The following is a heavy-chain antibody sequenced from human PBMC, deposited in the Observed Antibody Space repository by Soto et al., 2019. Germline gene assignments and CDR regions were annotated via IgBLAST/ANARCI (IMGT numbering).Heavy chain of an antibody. Sequence: PGGSLRLSCAASGFTFSSYAMSWVRQAPGKGLEWVSAISGSGGSTYYADSVKGRFTISRDNSKNTLYLQMNSLRAEDTAVYYCAKDWGNDYLCSVDYWGQGTLVTVSS. J-gene: IGHJ4*02. CDR3: AKDWGNDYLCSVDY. CDR1: GFTFSSYA. CDR2: ISGSGGST. D-gene: IGHD3-16*01. V-gene: IGHV3-23*01.